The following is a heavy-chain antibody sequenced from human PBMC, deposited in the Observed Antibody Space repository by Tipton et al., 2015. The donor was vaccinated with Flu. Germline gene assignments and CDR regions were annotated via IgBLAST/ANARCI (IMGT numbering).Heavy chain of an antibody. J-gene: IGHJ6*02. CDR3: ARHGESDTAMVGLGMDV. V-gene: IGHV5-51*01. Sequence: QLVQSGAEVKKPGESLKISCKGSGYSFTSYWIGWVRQMPGKGLEWLGIIDPGDSDTRYSPSFQGQVTISADKSISTAYLQWSSLQASDTAMYYCARHGESDTAMVGLGMDVWVQGTTVTVSS. CDR1: GYSFTSYW. CDR2: IDPGDSDT. D-gene: IGHD5-18*01.